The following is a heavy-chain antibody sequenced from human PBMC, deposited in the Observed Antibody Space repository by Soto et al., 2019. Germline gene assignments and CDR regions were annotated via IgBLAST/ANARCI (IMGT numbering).Heavy chain of an antibody. CDR1: GFTFSSYA. J-gene: IGHJ4*02. V-gene: IGHV3-23*01. Sequence: GGSLRLSCAASGFTFSSYAMSWVRQAPGKGLEWASAISGSGGSTYYADSVKGRFTISRDNSKNTLYLQMNSLRAEDTAVYYCAKVPRRAVAGDFDYCGKGTLVTVSS. CDR2: ISGSGGST. CDR3: AKVPRRAVAGDFDY. D-gene: IGHD6-19*01.